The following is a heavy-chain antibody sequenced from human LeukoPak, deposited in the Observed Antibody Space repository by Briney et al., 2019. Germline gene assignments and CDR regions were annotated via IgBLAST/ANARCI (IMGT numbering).Heavy chain of an antibody. J-gene: IGHJ6*04. CDR1: GGSVSSGSYY. CDR3: ARDRGYYGMDV. Sequence: SETLSLTCTVSGGSVSSGSYYWSWIRQPPGKGLEWIGHIYYSGSTTYNPSLKSRVTISVDTSKNQFSLKLSSVTAADTAVYYCARDRGYYGMDVGGKGTTVTVSS. V-gene: IGHV4-61*01. CDR2: IYYSGST. D-gene: IGHD5-12*01.